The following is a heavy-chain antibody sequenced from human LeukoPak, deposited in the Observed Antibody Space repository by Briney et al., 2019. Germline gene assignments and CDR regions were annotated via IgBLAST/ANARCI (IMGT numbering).Heavy chain of an antibody. D-gene: IGHD3-16*02. CDR3: ASNLGKIMITFGGVIVSDY. CDR1: GGSFSGYY. Sequence: SETLSLTCAVYGGSFSGYYWSWIRQPPGKGLEWIGEINHSGSTNYNPSPKSRVTISVDTSKNQFSLKLSSVTAADTAVYYCASNLGKIMITFGGVIVSDYWGQGTLVTVSS. CDR2: INHSGST. V-gene: IGHV4-34*01. J-gene: IGHJ4*02.